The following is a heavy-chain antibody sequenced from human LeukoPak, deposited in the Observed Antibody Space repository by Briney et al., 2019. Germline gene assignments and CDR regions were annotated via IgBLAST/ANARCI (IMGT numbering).Heavy chain of an antibody. CDR2: ISGGGGIT. CDR3: AKGYCSSTSCPLDY. V-gene: IGHV3-23*01. CDR1: GFTFSSYA. D-gene: IGHD2-2*01. Sequence: GGSLRLSCAASGFTFSSYAMSWVRQAPGKGLEWVSAISGGGGITYYADSVKGRFTISRDNSKNTLYLQMNSLRAEDTAVYYCAKGYCSSTSCPLDYWGQGTLVTVSS. J-gene: IGHJ4*02.